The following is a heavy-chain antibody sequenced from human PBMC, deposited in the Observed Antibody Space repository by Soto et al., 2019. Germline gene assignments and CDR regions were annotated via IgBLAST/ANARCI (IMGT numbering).Heavy chain of an antibody. V-gene: IGHV4-31*03. CDR3: ARGRREVSVVKVGGYSYGEYYYMDV. D-gene: IGHD5-18*01. Sequence: PSETLSLTCTVSGGSISSGGYYWSWIRQHPGKGLEWIGYIYYSGSTYYNPSLKSRVTISVDTSKNQFSLKLSSVTAADTAVYYCARGRREVSVVKVGGYSYGEYYYMDVWGKGTTVTVSS. CDR2: IYYSGST. CDR1: GGSISSGGYY. J-gene: IGHJ6*03.